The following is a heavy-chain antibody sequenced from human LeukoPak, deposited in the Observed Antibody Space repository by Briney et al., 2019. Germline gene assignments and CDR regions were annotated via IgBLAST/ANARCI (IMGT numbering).Heavy chain of an antibody. J-gene: IGHJ4*02. Sequence: PSETLSLTCTVSGGSISSYYWSWIRQPPGKGLEWIGEINHSGSTNYNPSLKSRVTISVDTSKNQFSLKLSSVTAADTAVYYCARREVGYSSKRNYFDYWGQGTLVTVSS. CDR3: ARREVGYSSKRNYFDY. CDR1: GGSISSYY. V-gene: IGHV4-34*01. CDR2: INHSGST. D-gene: IGHD6-13*01.